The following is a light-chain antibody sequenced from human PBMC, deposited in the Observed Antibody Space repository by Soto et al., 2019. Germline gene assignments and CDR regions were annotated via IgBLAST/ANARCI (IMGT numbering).Light chain of an antibody. CDR2: GAS. V-gene: IGKV3-20*01. Sequence: EIVLTQSPGTLSLSPWERATLSCRASQSVTSSYLAWYQQKPGQAPRLPIYGASSRATGIPDRFTGSGSGTDFTLTISRLEPEDFAVYYCQQYGSSRQTFGQGTKVDIK. CDR1: QSVTSSY. CDR3: QQYGSSRQT. J-gene: IGKJ1*01.